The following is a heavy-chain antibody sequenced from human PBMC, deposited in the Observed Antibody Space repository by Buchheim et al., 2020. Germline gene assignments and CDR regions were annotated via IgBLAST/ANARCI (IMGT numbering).Heavy chain of an antibody. CDR3: ARDFNLMSYGYKPGYGMDV. CDR1: GYTFTSYY. J-gene: IGHJ6*02. Sequence: QVQLVQSGAEVKKPGASVKVSCKASGYTFTSYYMHCVRQAPGQGLEWMGIINPSGGSTSYAQKLPGRVTMTRDTSTSTGNMELSSLRSEDTAVYYCARDFNLMSYGYKPGYGMDVWGQGTT. D-gene: IGHD5-24*01. CDR2: INPSGGST. V-gene: IGHV1-46*01.